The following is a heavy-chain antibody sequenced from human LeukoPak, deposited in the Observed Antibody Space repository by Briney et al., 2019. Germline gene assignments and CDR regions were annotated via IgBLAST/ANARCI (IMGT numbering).Heavy chain of an antibody. CDR2: INHNGNVS. CDR3: ARGGGLDV. CDR1: GFTFSSYW. V-gene: IGHV3-7*03. J-gene: IGHJ6*02. D-gene: IGHD3-16*01. Sequence: GGSLRPSCAASGFTFSSYWMNWARQAPGKGLEWVASINHNGNVSYYVDSVKGRFTISRDNAKNSLYLQMSNLRAEDTAVYFCARGGGLDVWGRGATVTVSS.